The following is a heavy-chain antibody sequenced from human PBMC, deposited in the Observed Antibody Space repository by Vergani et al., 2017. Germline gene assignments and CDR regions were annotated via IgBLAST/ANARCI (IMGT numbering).Heavy chain of an antibody. Sequence: QVQLQESGPGLVKPSETLSLTCTVSGGSISSYYWSWIRQPPGKGLEWIGYIYYSGSTNYNPSLKSRVTISVDTSKNQFPLKLSSVTAADTAVYYCARVTMIVPGYYFDYWGQGTLVTVSS. CDR2: IYYSGST. V-gene: IGHV4-59*01. D-gene: IGHD3-22*01. CDR3: ARVTMIVPGYYFDY. CDR1: GGSISSYY. J-gene: IGHJ4*02.